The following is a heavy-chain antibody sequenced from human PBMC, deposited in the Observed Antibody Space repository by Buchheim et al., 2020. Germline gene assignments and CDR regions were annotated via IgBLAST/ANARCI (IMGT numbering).Heavy chain of an antibody. D-gene: IGHD1-26*01. V-gene: IGHV3-74*01. Sequence: EVQLVESGGGLVQPGGSLRLSCAASGFTFSSYWMHWVRQAPGKGLVWVSRINGAGSSTTYADSVKGRFTISRDNAKHTLYLQMNSLRAEDTAVYYCARGAIWENDAFDIWGQGT. CDR3: ARGAIWENDAFDI. J-gene: IGHJ3*02. CDR1: GFTFSSYW. CDR2: INGAGSST.